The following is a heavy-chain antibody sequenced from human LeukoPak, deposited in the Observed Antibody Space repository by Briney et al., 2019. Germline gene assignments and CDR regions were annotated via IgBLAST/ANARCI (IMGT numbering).Heavy chain of an antibody. CDR1: EFTFTTYG. J-gene: IGHJ4*02. V-gene: IGHV3-30*18. CDR3: AKEGSNGDFDY. CDR2: ISYDGSNK. D-gene: IGHD1-26*01. Sequence: HPGRPLTLSCAASEFTFTTYGMHWVRQAPGKGLEWVTVISYDGSNKYYGDSVKGRFTISRDNSKNTLYLKMNSLRAEDTAVYYCAKEGSNGDFDYWGQGTLVTVSS.